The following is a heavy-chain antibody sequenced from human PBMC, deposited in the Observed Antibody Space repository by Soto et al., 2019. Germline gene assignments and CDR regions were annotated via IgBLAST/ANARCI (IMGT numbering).Heavy chain of an antibody. CDR1: GGTFSSYA. D-gene: IGHD6-13*01. Sequence: SVKVSCKASGGTFSSYAISWVRQAPGQGLEWMGGIIPIFGTANYAQKFQGRVTITADESTSTAYMELSSLRSEDTAVYYCAAVLSSSSWYPWFDPWGQGTLVTVSS. CDR3: AAVLSSSSWYPWFDP. V-gene: IGHV1-69*13. CDR2: IIPIFGTA. J-gene: IGHJ5*02.